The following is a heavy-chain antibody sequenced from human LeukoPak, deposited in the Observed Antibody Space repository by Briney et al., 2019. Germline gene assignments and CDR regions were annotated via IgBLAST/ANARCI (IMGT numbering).Heavy chain of an antibody. D-gene: IGHD3-10*01. CDR2: IYHSGST. CDR1: GGSISSGGYY. J-gene: IGHJ5*02. Sequence: PSETLSLTCTVSGGSISSGGYYWSWIRQPPGKGLEWIGYIYHSGSTYYNPSLKSRVTISVDRSKNQFSLKLSSVTAADTAVYYCARGWRVGITMVRGLTGTNWFDPWGQGTLVTVSS. CDR3: ARGWRVGITMVRGLTGTNWFDP. V-gene: IGHV4-30-2*01.